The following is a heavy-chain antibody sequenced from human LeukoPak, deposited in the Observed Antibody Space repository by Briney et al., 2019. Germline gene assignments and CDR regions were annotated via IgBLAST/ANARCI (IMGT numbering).Heavy chain of an antibody. CDR2: INHSGST. Sequence: SEALSLTCAVYGGSLSGYYWNWIRQPPGKGLEWIGEINHSGSTNYNPSLKSRLTISVDTSKNRFSLNLRSVTAADTAVYYCASIALGHYYDSRGYPVHYSNGLDVWGQGTTVTVSS. J-gene: IGHJ6*02. CDR3: ASIALGHYYDSRGYPVHYSNGLDV. D-gene: IGHD3-22*01. V-gene: IGHV4-34*01. CDR1: GGSLSGYY.